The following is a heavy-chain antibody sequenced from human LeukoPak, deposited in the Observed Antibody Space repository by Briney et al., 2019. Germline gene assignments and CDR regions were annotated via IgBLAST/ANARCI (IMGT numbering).Heavy chain of an antibody. J-gene: IGHJ4*02. CDR3: ARDSSGGQNGGFDY. CDR1: GFTFSDYY. D-gene: IGHD3-16*01. CDR2: ISGSGRNI. V-gene: IGHV3-11*04. Sequence: GGSLRLSCAPSGFTFSDYYMSWIRQAPGKGLEWVSYISGSGRNIYYADSVKGRVTISRDNAKNSLFLQMNSLRAEDTAVYYCARDSSGGQNGGFDYWGQGTLVTVSS.